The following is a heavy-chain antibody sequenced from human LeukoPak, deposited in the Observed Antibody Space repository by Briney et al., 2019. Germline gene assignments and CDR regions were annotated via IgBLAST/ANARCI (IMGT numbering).Heavy chain of an antibody. D-gene: IGHD6-19*01. CDR2: IYYSGST. Sequence: GSLRLSCAASGFTFSSYSMNWIRQPPGKGLEWIGYIYYSGSTNYNPSLKSRVTISVDTSKNQFSLKLSSVTAADTAVYYCARGSSGWYLVAFDIWGQGTMVTVSS. J-gene: IGHJ3*02. V-gene: IGHV4-59*01. CDR3: ARGSSGWYLVAFDI. CDR1: GFTFSSYS.